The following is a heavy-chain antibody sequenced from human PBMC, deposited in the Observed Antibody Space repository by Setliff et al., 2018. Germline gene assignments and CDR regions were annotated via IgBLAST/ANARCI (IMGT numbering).Heavy chain of an antibody. CDR3: ARRYSGTFDFDY. J-gene: IGHJ4*02. D-gene: IGHD1-26*01. CDR1: GYSFTNYR. V-gene: IGHV5-51*01. CDR2: IYPDDSET. Sequence: PGESLKISCQGSGYSFTNYRIGWVRQMPGKGLEWMGIIYPDDSETTYSPSFQGQVTISVDKSINTAYLQWSSLKASDTAMYYCARRYSGTFDFDYWGQGTLVTV.